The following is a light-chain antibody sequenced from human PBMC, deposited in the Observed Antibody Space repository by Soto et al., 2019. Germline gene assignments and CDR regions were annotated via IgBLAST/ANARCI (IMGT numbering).Light chain of an antibody. CDR1: SGDVGAYDF. CDR2: DVS. V-gene: IGLV2-14*01. J-gene: IGLJ1*01. CDR3: VSFTVTYSYV. Sequence: QSVLTQPASVSGSPGQSITISCTGTSGDVGAYDFVSWYQHHPGTAPRLVIYDVSRRPAGASDRFSGSKSGSTASLTISTLQAEDEADYYCVSFTVTYSYVFGTGTKVTVL.